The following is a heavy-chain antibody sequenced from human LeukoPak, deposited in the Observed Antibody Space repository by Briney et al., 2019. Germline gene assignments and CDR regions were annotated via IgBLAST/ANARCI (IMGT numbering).Heavy chain of an antibody. D-gene: IGHD5-24*01. CDR2: IYHSGST. CDR3: ARIVPDGYSDY. J-gene: IGHJ4*02. CDR1: GDSISSNNW. Sequence: SETLSLTCAVSGDSISSNNWWSWVRPPPGKGLEWIGEIYHSGSTNYNPSLKSRVTISVDKSKNQFSLKLSSVTAADTAVYYCARIVPDGYSDYWGQGTLVTVSS. V-gene: IGHV4-4*02.